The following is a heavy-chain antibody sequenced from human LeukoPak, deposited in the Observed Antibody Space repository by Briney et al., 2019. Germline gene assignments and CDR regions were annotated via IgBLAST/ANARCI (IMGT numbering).Heavy chain of an antibody. D-gene: IGHD2-2*02. V-gene: IGHV3-9*01. Sequence: PGRSLRLSCAASGFTFDDYAMHWVRQAPGKGLEWVSGISWNSGSIGYADSVKGRFTISRDNVKNSLYLQMNSLRAEDTALYYCAKGNGGYCSSTSCFTGGYYFDYWGQGTLVTVSS. CDR3: AKGNGGYCSSTSCFTGGYYFDY. J-gene: IGHJ4*02. CDR2: ISWNSGSI. CDR1: GFTFDDYA.